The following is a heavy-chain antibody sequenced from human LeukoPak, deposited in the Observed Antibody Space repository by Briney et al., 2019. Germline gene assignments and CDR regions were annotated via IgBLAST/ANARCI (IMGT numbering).Heavy chain of an antibody. J-gene: IGHJ4*02. CDR3: ARESGTAQTYTYYLDY. CDR2: ISSSSSYI. Sequence: PGGSLRLSCAASGFTFSSYSMNWVRQAPGKGLEWVSSISSSSSYIYYADSVKGRFTTSRDNAKNSLYLQMNSLRAEDTAVYYCARESGTAQTYTYYLDYWGQGTLVTVSS. V-gene: IGHV3-21*01. CDR1: GFTFSSYS. D-gene: IGHD3-16*01.